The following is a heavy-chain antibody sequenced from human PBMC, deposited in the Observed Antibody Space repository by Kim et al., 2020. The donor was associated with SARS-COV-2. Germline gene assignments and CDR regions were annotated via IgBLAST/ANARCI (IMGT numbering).Heavy chain of an antibody. J-gene: IGHJ6*02. CDR3: ARIGQGSALRGYDYYGMDV. Sequence: ASVKVSCKASGYTFTSYYMHWVRQAPGQGLEWMGIINPSGGSTSYAQKFQGRVTMTRDTSTSTVYMELSSLRSEDTAVYYCARIGQGSALRGYDYYGMDVWGQGTTVTVSS. CDR2: INPSGGST. V-gene: IGHV1-46*01. D-gene: IGHD3-10*01. CDR1: GYTFTSYY.